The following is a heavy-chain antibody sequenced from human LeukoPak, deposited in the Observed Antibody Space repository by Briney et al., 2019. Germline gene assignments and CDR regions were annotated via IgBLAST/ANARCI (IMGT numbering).Heavy chain of an antibody. V-gene: IGHV4-59*08. CDR1: GGSISSYY. CDR3: ASAIGVRGYFYY. J-gene: IGHJ4*02. Sequence: SETLSLTCTVSGGSISSYYWSWIRQPPGKGLEWIGYIYYSGSTNYNPSLKSRVTISVDTSKNQFSLKLSSVTAADTAVYYCASAIGVRGYFYYWGREPWSPSPQ. CDR2: IYYSGST. D-gene: IGHD3-22*01.